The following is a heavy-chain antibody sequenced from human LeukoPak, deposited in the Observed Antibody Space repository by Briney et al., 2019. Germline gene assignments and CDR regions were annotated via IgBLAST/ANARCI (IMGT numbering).Heavy chain of an antibody. V-gene: IGHV1-46*01. CDR1: GYTFTSYY. CDR2: INPSGGST. J-gene: IGHJ5*02. Sequence: GASVKVSCKASGYTFTSYYMHRVRQAPGLGLEWMGIINPSGGSTSNAQKFQGRVTMTRDTSTHTVYMELSSLRSEDTAVYYCAGLYSSSWSNWFDPWGQGTLVTVFS. CDR3: AGLYSSSWSNWFDP. D-gene: IGHD6-13*01.